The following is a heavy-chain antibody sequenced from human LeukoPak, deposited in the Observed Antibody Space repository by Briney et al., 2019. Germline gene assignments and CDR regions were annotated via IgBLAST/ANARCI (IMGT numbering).Heavy chain of an antibody. D-gene: IGHD6-13*01. J-gene: IGHJ4*02. CDR2: INHSGST. CDR1: GGSFSGYY. CDR3: ARGLLSSSWYFVDY. V-gene: IGHV4-34*01. Sequence: PSETLSLTCAVYGGSFSGYYWSWIRQPSGKGLEWIGEINHSGSTNYNPSLKSRVTISVDTSKNQFSLKLSSVTAADTAVYYCARGLLSSSWYFVDYWGQGTLVTVSS.